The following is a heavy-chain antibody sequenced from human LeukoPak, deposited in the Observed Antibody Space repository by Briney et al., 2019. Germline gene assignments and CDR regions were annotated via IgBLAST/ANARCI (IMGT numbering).Heavy chain of an antibody. J-gene: IGHJ4*02. Sequence: ASVKVSCKASGYTFTSYDINWVRQATGQGLEWMGWMNPNSGNTGYAQKFQGRVTMTMNTSISTAYMELSSLRSEDTAAYYCARAPPWSGSFYCFDYWGQGTLVTVSS. CDR1: GYTFTSYD. D-gene: IGHD1-26*01. CDR2: MNPNSGNT. CDR3: ARAPPWSGSFYCFDY. V-gene: IGHV1-8*01.